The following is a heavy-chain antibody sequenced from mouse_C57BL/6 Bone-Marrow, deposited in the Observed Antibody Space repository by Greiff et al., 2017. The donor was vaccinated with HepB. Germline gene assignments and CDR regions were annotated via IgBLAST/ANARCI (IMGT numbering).Heavy chain of an antibody. V-gene: IGHV5-9-1*02. CDR2: ISSGGDYI. CDR1: GFTFSSYA. CDR3: TRVYYDYHFDY. D-gene: IGHD2-4*01. Sequence: EVQLQESGEGLVKPGGSLKLSCAASGFTFSSYAMSWVRQTPEKRLEWVAYISSGGDYIYYADTVKGRFTISRDNARNTLYLQMSSLKSEDTAMYYFTRVYYDYHFDYWGQGTTLTVSS. J-gene: IGHJ2*01.